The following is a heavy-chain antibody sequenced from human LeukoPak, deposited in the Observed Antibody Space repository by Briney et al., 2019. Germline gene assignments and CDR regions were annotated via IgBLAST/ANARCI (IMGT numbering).Heavy chain of an antibody. J-gene: IGHJ4*02. CDR3: ARGPLSSGYYVSWLDY. V-gene: IGHV3-33*08. Sequence: GRSLRLSCAASGFTFYNYGIHWVRQAPGKGLEWVAAIWNDGSKSHYADSVKGRFTISRDNSNNTLYLEINSLRAEDTAVYYCARGPLSSGYYVSWLDYWGQGTLVTVSS. CDR1: GFTFYNYG. CDR2: IWNDGSKS. D-gene: IGHD6-19*01.